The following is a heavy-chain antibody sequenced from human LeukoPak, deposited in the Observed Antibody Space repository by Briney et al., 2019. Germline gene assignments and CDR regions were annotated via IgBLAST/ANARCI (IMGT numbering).Heavy chain of an antibody. CDR3: ARRVIDYDFDY. Sequence: GGSLRLSCAASGFTFSSYGMHWVRQAPGKGLEWVAVIWYDDSNKYYADSVKGRFTISRDNSRNTLYLQMNSLRAEDTAVYYCARRVIDYDFDYWGQGTLVTVSS. V-gene: IGHV3-33*01. J-gene: IGHJ4*02. CDR2: IWYDDSNK. D-gene: IGHD3-10*01. CDR1: GFTFSSYG.